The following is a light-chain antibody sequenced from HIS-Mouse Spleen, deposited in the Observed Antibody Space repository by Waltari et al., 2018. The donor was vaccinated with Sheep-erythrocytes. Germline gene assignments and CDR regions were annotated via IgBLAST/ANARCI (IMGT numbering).Light chain of an antibody. CDR1: SSDVGGYNY. CDR2: DVS. CDR3: CSYAGSYNHV. V-gene: IGLV2-11*01. J-gene: IGLJ1*01. Sequence: QSALTQPRSVSGSPGQSVTISCTGTSSDVGGYNYVSWYQQHPGKAPKLMIYDVSKRPSGVPDRFYGSKSGNTASLTISGLQAEDEADYYCCSYAGSYNHVFATGTKVTAL.